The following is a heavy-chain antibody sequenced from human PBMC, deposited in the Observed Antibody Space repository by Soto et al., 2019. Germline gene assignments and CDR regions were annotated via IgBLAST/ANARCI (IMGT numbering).Heavy chain of an antibody. J-gene: IGHJ4*02. CDR1: GGSISSSNW. CDR3: ARAGYGSPAYFDY. V-gene: IGHV4-4*02. Sequence: SETLSLTCAVSGGSISSSNWWSWVRQPPGKGLEWIGEIYHSGSANYNPSLKSRVTISVDKSKNQFSLKLSSVTAADTAVYYCARAGYGSPAYFDYWGQGTLVTVS. CDR2: IYHSGSA. D-gene: IGHD5-18*01.